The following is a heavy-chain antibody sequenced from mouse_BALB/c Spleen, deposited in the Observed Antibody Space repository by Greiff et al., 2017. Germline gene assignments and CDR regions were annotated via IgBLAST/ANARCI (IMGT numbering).Heavy chain of an antibody. J-gene: IGHJ2*01. V-gene: IGHV1-7*01. D-gene: IGHD1-1*01. CDR3: ARVYYGSYFDY. CDR1: GYTFTSYW. Sequence: QVQLKQSGAELAKPGASVKMSCKASGYTFTSYWMHWVKQRPGQGLEWIGYINPSTGYTEYNQKFKDKATLTADKSSSTAYMQLSSLTSEDSAVYYGARVYYGSYFDYWGQGTTLTVSS. CDR2: INPSTGYT.